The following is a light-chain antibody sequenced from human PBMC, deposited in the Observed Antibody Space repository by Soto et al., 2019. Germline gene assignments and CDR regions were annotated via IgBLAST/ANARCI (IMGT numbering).Light chain of an antibody. CDR3: QQYGSSPPLYT. J-gene: IGKJ2*01. CDR1: QSVSSSY. Sequence: EIVLTQSPGTLSLSPGERATLYCWASQSVSSSYLAWYQQKPGQAPRLLIYGASSRATGIPDRFSGSGSGTDFTLTISRLEPEDFAVYYCQQYGSSPPLYTFGQGTKLEIK. V-gene: IGKV3-20*01. CDR2: GAS.